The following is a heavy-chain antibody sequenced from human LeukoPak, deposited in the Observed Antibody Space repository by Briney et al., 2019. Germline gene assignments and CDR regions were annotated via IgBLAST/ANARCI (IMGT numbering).Heavy chain of an antibody. V-gene: IGHV1-24*01. CDR1: GYTLTELS. CDR3: ATPAGDSYGIVFDY. Sequence: ASVKVSCKVSGYTLTELSMHWVRQAPGKGLEWMGGFDSEDGETIYAQKFQGRVTMTEDTSTDTAYMELSSLRSEDTAVYYCATPAGDSYGIVFDYWGQGTLVTVSS. CDR2: FDSEDGET. D-gene: IGHD5-18*01. J-gene: IGHJ4*02.